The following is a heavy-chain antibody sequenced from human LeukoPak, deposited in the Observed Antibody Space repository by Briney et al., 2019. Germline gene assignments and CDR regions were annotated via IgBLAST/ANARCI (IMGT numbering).Heavy chain of an antibody. Sequence: SGRSLRLSCAASGFSFSDYRMSWVRQAPGKGLEWVANIRQDGTEKNYVDSVKGRFTISRDNAENSLSLQMVSLRAEDTAIYYCARNKRADIWGQGTMVTVSS. CDR1: GFSFSDYR. J-gene: IGHJ3*02. V-gene: IGHV3-7*01. CDR2: IRQDGTEK. CDR3: ARNKRADI.